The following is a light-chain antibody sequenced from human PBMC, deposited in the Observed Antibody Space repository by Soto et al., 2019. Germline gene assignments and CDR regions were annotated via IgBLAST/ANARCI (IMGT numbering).Light chain of an antibody. CDR1: QSVSSN. CDR3: QQYNNWPPHT. CDR2: GAS. Sequence: EIVMTQSPATLSVSPGERDTLSCRASQSVSSNLAWYQQKPGQDPKLIIYGASTRATGIPARFSGSGSGKEFTHTNSSLQSEEFAVYYSQQYNNWPPHTFGQGTKLQIK. V-gene: IGKV3-15*01. J-gene: IGKJ2*01.